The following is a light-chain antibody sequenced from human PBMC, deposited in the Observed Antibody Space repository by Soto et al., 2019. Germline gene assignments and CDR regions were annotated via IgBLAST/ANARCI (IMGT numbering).Light chain of an antibody. CDR1: SSDVGSYNL. CDR2: EVS. V-gene: IGLV2-23*02. CDR3: CSYAGSSTYV. J-gene: IGLJ1*01. Sequence: QSVLTQPASVSGSPGQSITISCTGTSSDVGSYNLVSWYQQHPGKAPKVMIYEVSKRPSGVPNRFSGSKSGYTASLTISGLQAEDEDDYYCCSYAGSSTYVFGTGTKLTVL.